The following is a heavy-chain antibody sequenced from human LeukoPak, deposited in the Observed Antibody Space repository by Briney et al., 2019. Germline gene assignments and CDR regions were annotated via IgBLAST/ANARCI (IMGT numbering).Heavy chain of an antibody. V-gene: IGHV1-46*01. J-gene: IGHJ4*02. CDR2: INPSGGST. D-gene: IGHD1-14*01. CDR3: ARGGNPLYGLDC. Sequence: ASVKVSCKASGYTFTSYYMHWVRQAPGQGLEWMGIINPSGGSTSYVQKSQGRVTMTRDTSTSTVYMELSSLRSEDTAVYYCARGGNPLYGLDCWGQGTLVTVSS. CDR1: GYTFTSYY.